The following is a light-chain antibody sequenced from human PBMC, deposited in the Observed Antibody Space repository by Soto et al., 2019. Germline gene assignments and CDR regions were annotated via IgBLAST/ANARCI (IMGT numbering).Light chain of an antibody. CDR3: QQYNNWSIT. CDR2: GTS. Sequence: EIVMTQSPATLSVSPGERATLSCRASQSVSTNLAWYQQKPGQAPRLIIYGTSTRATGIPARFSGSGSGTEFTLTISSLQSEDFGVYYCQQYNNWSITFGQGTRLEIK. J-gene: IGKJ5*01. CDR1: QSVSTN. V-gene: IGKV3-15*01.